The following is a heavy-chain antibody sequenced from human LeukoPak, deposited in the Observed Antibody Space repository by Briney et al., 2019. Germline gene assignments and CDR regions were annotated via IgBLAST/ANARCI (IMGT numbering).Heavy chain of an antibody. CDR3: ARAGGDSIFDYYYYMDV. V-gene: IGHV4-4*07. Sequence: SETLSPTCTVSGGSISSYYWSWIRQPAGKGLEWIGRIYTSGSTNYNPSLKSRVTMSVDTSKNQFSLKLSSVTAADTAVYYCARAGGDSIFDYYYYMDVWGKGTTVTVSS. D-gene: IGHD2/OR15-2a*01. CDR2: IYTSGST. J-gene: IGHJ6*03. CDR1: GGSISSYY.